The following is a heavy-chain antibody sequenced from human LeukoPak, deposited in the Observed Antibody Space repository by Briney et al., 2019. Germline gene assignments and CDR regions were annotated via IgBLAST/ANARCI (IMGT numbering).Heavy chain of an antibody. J-gene: IGHJ4*02. D-gene: IGHD1-26*01. V-gene: IGHV1-18*01. CDR3: ARVTSGSYFWGCPLSDATTYYFDY. CDR2: ISAYNGNT. CDR1: GYTFTSYG. Sequence: ASVKVSCKASGYTFTSYGISWVRQAPGQGLEWMGWISAYNGNTNYAQKLQGRVTMTTDTSTSTAYMELRSLRSDDTAVYYCARVTSGSYFWGCPLSDATTYYFDYWGQGTLVTVSS.